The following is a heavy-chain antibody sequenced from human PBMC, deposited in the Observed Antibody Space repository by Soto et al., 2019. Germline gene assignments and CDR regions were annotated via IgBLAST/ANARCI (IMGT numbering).Heavy chain of an antibody. V-gene: IGHV3-13*04. CDR2: IGTAGDT. D-gene: IGHD3-10*01. J-gene: IGHJ4*02. CDR3: ARGGVYGSGSYYKGFDY. CDR1: GFTFSSYD. Sequence: EVQLVESGGGLVQPGGSLRLSCAASGFTFSSYDMHWVRQATGKGLEWVSAIGTAGDTYYPGSVKGRFTISRENAKTSLYLQMNSLRAGDTAVYYCARGGVYGSGSYYKGFDYWGQGTLVTVSS.